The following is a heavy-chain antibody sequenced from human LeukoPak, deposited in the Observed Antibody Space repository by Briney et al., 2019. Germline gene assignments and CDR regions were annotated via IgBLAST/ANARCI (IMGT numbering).Heavy chain of an antibody. CDR1: GFTFSSYA. D-gene: IGHD2-15*01. V-gene: IGHV3-30*04. J-gene: IGHJ6*02. Sequence: GGSLRLSCAASGFTFSSYAMNWVRQAPGKGLEWVAVISYGGSNKYYADSVKGRFTISRDNSKNTLYLQMNSLRAEDPAVYYCARDPIRSGGGCYSGFWFLRGMDGWGQGTTVTVSS. CDR2: ISYGGSNK. CDR3: ARDPIRSGGGCYSGFWFLRGMDG.